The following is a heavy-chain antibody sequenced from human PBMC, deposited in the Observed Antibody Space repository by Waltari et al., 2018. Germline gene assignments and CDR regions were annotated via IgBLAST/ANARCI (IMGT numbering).Heavy chain of an antibody. V-gene: IGHV1-69*13. Sequence: QVQLVQSGAEVKKPGSSVKVSCKASGGTFSSYAISWVRQAPGQGLEWMGGIIPIFGTANYAQKFQGRVTITADESTSTAYMELSSLRSEDTAVYYCARSLGYCSGGSCYSVKLDYWGQGTLVTVSS. J-gene: IGHJ4*02. CDR2: IIPIFGTA. CDR3: ARSLGYCSGGSCYSVKLDY. CDR1: GGTFSSYA. D-gene: IGHD2-15*01.